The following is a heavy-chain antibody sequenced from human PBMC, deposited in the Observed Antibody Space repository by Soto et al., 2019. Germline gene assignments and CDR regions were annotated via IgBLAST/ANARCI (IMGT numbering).Heavy chain of an antibody. CDR2: ISSGGSTI. V-gene: IGHV3-48*03. J-gene: IGHJ6*02. CDR1: GFTFSSYE. Sequence: EVQLVESGGGLVQPGGSLRLSCAASGFTFSSYEMNWVRQAPGKGLEWVSYISSGGSTIYYADSVKGRFTISIDNAKSSLYLQMNSLRAEDTAAYYCAREGFSSYGMDVWGQGTTVTVSS. CDR3: AREGFSSYGMDV. D-gene: IGHD6-19*01.